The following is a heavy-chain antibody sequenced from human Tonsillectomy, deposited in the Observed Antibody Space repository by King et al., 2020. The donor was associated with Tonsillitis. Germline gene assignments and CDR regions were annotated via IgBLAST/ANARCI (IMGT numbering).Heavy chain of an antibody. Sequence: VQLVESGGGLVQPGGSLRLSCAASGFTFSSYDMHWVRQATGKGLEWVSAIVTAGDTYYPGSVKGRFTISRENAKNSLDLQMDSLRAGDTAVYYCARSKYWNLDYWGQGTLVTVSS. CDR3: ARSKYWNLDY. J-gene: IGHJ4*02. CDR2: IVTAGDT. V-gene: IGHV3-13*01. CDR1: GFTFSSYD. D-gene: IGHD1-1*01.